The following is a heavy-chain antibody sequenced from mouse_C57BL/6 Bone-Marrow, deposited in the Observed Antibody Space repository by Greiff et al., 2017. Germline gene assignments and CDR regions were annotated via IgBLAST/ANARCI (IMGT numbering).Heavy chain of an antibody. CDR3: TRELLRSFAY. CDR2: IDPETGGT. V-gene: IGHV1-15*01. D-gene: IGHD1-1*01. CDR1: GYTFTDYE. J-gene: IGHJ3*01. Sequence: VKLQESGAELVRPGASVTLSCKASGYTFTDYEMHWVKQTPVHGLEWIGAIDPETGGTAYNQKFKGKAILTADKSSSTAYMELRSLTSEDSAVYYCTRELLRSFAYWGQGTLVTVSA.